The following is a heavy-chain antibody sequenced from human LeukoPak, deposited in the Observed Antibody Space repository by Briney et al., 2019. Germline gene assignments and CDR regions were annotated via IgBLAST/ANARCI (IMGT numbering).Heavy chain of an antibody. CDR2: IYYSGST. Sequence: PSETLSLTCTVSGGSISSYYWSWIRQPPGKGLEWIGYIYYSGSTNYNPSLKRRVTISVDTSKNQFSLKLSSVTAADTAVYYCARTHCSSTSCYDGAFDIWGQGTMVTVSS. V-gene: IGHV4-59*01. CDR1: GGSISSYY. J-gene: IGHJ3*02. CDR3: ARTHCSSTSCYDGAFDI. D-gene: IGHD2-2*01.